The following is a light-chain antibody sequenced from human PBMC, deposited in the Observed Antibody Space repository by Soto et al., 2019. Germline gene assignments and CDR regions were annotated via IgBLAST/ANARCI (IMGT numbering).Light chain of an antibody. J-gene: IGLJ1*01. CDR1: SSDVGGNKY. CDR3: CSYEGTVAYV. V-gene: IGLV2-14*01. Sequence: QSALTQPASVSGSPGQSITISCTGSSSDVGGNKYVSWYQQYPGKAPKLMICDVSNRPSGVSNRFSGSKSGDTASLTISGLQAEDEADYFSCSYEGTVAYVFGTGTRSPS. CDR2: DVS.